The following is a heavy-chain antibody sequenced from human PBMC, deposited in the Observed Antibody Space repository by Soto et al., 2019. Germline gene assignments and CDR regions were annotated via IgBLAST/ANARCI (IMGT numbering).Heavy chain of an antibody. V-gene: IGHV3-13*01. Sequence: PGGSLRLSCAASGFTFSSYDMHWVRQATGKGLEWVSAIGTAGDTYYPGSVKGRFTISRENAKNSLYLQMNSLRAEDTAVYYCARGSGRGHYYGSGSYFTFLLPGDYWGQGTLVTVSS. D-gene: IGHD3-10*01. J-gene: IGHJ4*02. CDR2: IGTAGDT. CDR1: GFTFSSYD. CDR3: ARGSGRGHYYGSGSYFTFLLPGDY.